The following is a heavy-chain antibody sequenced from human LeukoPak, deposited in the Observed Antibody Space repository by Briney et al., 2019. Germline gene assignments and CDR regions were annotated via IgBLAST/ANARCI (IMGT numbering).Heavy chain of an antibody. CDR2: INSGGSST. J-gene: IGHJ3*02. CDR3: ARGGGNSYDAFDI. Sequence: GGSLRLSCAASGFTFSSYWMHWVRRAPGKGLVWVSRINSGGSSTSYADSVKGRFTISRDNAKNTLYLQMNSLRAEDTAVYYCARGGGNSYDAFDIWGQGTMVTVSS. D-gene: IGHD5-18*01. CDR1: GFTFSSYW. V-gene: IGHV3-74*01.